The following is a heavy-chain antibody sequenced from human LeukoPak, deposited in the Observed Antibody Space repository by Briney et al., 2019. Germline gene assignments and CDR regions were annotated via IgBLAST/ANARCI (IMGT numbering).Heavy chain of an antibody. Sequence: PGGSLRLSCAASGFTFSTYALHWVRQTPGKGLEWVAVISYDGSNKYYADSVKGRFTISRDNSKSTLYLQMNSLRAEDTAVYYCAREGENGSYYYYYYMDVWGKGTTVTVSS. CDR2: ISYDGSNK. J-gene: IGHJ6*03. V-gene: IGHV3-30*04. CDR1: GFTFSTYA. CDR3: AREGENGSYYYYYYMDV. D-gene: IGHD1-26*01.